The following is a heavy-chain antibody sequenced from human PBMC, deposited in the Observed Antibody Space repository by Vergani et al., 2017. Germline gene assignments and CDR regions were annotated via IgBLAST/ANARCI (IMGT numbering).Heavy chain of an antibody. CDR3: ATLPRQTQQQVTS. J-gene: IGHJ5*02. V-gene: IGHV3-21*01. CDR1: GFTFSSYS. D-gene: IGHD6-13*01. CDR2: ISSSSSYI. Sequence: EVQLVESGGGLVKRGGSLRLSCAASGFTFSSYSMNWVRQAPGKGLEWVSSISSSSSYIHYSDSLKGRFTISRDNAKSSLYLQMNSLKTEDTAVYYCATLPRQTQQQVTSWGQGTLVTVSS.